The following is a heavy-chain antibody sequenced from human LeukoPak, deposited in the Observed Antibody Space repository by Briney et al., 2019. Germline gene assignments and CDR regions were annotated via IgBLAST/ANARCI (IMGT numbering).Heavy chain of an antibody. V-gene: IGHV1-69*05. Sequence: SVKASCKASGGTFSSYAISWVRQAPGQGLEWMGRIIPIFGTANYAQKFQGRVTITTDESTSTAYMELSSLRSEDTAVYYCARDLNDYGDYRGAFDIWGQGTMVTVSS. D-gene: IGHD4-17*01. CDR1: GGTFSSYA. CDR2: IIPIFGTA. CDR3: ARDLNDYGDYRGAFDI. J-gene: IGHJ3*02.